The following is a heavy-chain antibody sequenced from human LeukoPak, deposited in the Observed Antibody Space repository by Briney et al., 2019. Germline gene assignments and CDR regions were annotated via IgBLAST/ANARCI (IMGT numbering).Heavy chain of an antibody. Sequence: SETLSLTCTVSGGSISSYYWSWIRQPPGKGLEWIGYIYYSGSTYYNPSLRSRVTISVDTSKNQFSLRLSSVTAADTAVYYCARDTEGEYYFDYWGQGTVVTVSS. J-gene: IGHJ4*02. CDR3: ARDTEGEYYFDY. V-gene: IGHV4-59*12. CDR1: GGSISSYY. D-gene: IGHD1-26*01. CDR2: IYYSGST.